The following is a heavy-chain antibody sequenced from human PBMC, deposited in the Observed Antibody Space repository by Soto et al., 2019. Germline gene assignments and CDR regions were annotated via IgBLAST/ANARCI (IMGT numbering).Heavy chain of an antibody. D-gene: IGHD3-10*01. CDR2: IIPVLDLA. J-gene: IGHJ6*04. CDR3: ARGGKLGGDLDV. Sequence: QAQLMQSGAEVKKPGSSVKVSCKASGGTFNRETFSWVRQAPGQGLQWMGRIIPVLDLADYAQKFEGRVTITADTSTTTVYLDLSGLVSDDTAVYYCARGGKLGGDLDVWGKGTPVIVSS. CDR1: GGTFNRET. V-gene: IGHV1-69*02.